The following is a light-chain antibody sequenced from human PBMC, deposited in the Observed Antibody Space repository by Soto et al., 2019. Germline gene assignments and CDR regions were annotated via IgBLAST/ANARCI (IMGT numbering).Light chain of an antibody. V-gene: IGLV1-44*01. CDR3: AAWDDSLNGHV. CDR2: SNN. J-gene: IGLJ3*02. Sequence: QSELTQPPSASGTPGQRVTISCSGSSSNIGSNTVNWYQQLPGTAPKLLIYSNNQRPSGVPDRFSGSKSGTSASLAISGLQSEDEADYYCAAWDDSLNGHVFGGGTKLTVL. CDR1: SSNIGSNT.